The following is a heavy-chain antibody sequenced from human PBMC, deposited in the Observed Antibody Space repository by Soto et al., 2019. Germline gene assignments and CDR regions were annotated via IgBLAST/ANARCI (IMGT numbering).Heavy chain of an antibody. V-gene: IGHV3-23*01. CDR2: ISGSGGST. J-gene: IGHJ4*02. CDR1: GFTFSSYA. CDR3: ARRGTGTYFDY. Sequence: SLRLSCAASGFTFSSYAMNWVRQAPGKGLEWVSVISGSGGSTYYADSVKGRFTISRDNSKNTLYLQMNSLRAEDTAVYYCARRGTGTYFDYWGQGTLVTVSS. D-gene: IGHD6-13*01.